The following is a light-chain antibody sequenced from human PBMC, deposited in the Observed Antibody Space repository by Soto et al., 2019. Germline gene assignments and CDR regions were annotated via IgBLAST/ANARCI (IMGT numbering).Light chain of an antibody. V-gene: IGKV3-15*01. CDR1: QSVSSN. Sequence: EIVMTQSPATLSVSPGERATLSCRASQSVSSNLAWYQQKPGQAPRLLIYGASTRATGIPARFSGSGSGTEFPLTISSLQSEDFAVYSCQQYNNWPTWTVGQGTKVEIK. CDR3: QQYNNWPTWT. CDR2: GAS. J-gene: IGKJ1*01.